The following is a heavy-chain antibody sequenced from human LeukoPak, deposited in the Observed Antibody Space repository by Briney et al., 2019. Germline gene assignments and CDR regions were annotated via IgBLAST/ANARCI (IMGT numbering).Heavy chain of an antibody. CDR3: AKEATFYGSGSPWLPFDY. CDR2: ISGSDGST. V-gene: IGHV3-23*01. D-gene: IGHD3-10*01. J-gene: IGHJ4*02. CDR1: GFTFSNYA. Sequence: PGGSLRLSCAASGFTFSNYAMSWVRQAPGKGLEWVSAISGSDGSTFYADSVKGRFTISRENSQNTLYLQMDSLRAEDTAVYYCAKEATFYGSGSPWLPFDYWGQGALVTVSS.